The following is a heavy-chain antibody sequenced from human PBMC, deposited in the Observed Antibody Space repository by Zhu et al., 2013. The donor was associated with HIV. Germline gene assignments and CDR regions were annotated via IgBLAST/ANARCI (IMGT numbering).Heavy chain of an antibody. D-gene: IGHD2-15*01. CDR2: INHSGST. CDR3: ARGGFHGPADCSGGSCYLPNTFDI. J-gene: IGHJ3*02. CDR1: GYSINSGYY. V-gene: IGHV4-38-2*02. Sequence: QVQLQESGPGLVKPSETLSLTCTVSGYSINSGYYWSWIRQPPGKGLEWIGEINHSGSTKYNPSLKSRVTISVDTSKNQFSLKLSSVTAADTAVYYCARGGFHGPADCSGGSCYLPNTFDIWGQGTMVTVSS.